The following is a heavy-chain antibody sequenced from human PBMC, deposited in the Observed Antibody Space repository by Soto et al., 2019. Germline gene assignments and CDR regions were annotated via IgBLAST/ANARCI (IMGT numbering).Heavy chain of an antibody. V-gene: IGHV1-69*13. J-gene: IGHJ5*02. CDR2: IIPIFGTA. D-gene: IGHD4-17*01. CDR1: GGTFSSYA. Sequence: ASVKVSCKASGGTFSSYAISWVRLAPGQGLEWMGGIIPIFGTANYAQKFQGRVTITADESTSTAYMELSSLRSEDTAVYYCARVRSRLLLTTHLGWFDPWGQGTLATVSS. CDR3: ARVRSRLLLTTHLGWFDP.